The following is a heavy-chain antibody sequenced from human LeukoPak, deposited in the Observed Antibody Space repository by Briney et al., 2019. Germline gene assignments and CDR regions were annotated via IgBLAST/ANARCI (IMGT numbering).Heavy chain of an antibody. CDR1: GFTFNIYA. V-gene: IGHV3-23*01. CDR3: AKGDDFGES. J-gene: IGHJ5*02. D-gene: IGHD4-17*01. CDR2: ISGSGAAT. Sequence: PGGSLRLSCAVTGFTFNIYALSWVRQAPGKGLEWVSTISGSGAATYYADSVKGQFTISRDNSKNTLYLQLNSLRAEDTAQYYCAKGDDFGESWGQGTLVTVSS.